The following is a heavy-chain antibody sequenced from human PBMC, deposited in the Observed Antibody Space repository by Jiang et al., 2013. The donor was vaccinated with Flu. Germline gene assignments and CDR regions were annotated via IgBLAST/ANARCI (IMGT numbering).Heavy chain of an antibody. CDR2: IDPSDSYT. J-gene: IGHJ4*02. CDR1: GYSFTSYW. Sequence: GAEVKKPGESLRISCKGPGYSFTSYWISWVRQMPGKGLEWMGRIDPSDSYTNYSPSFQGHVTISADKSISTAYLQWSSLKASDTAMYYCARGPNYDFWSGYCDYWGQGTLVTVSS. D-gene: IGHD3-3*01. V-gene: IGHV5-10-1*01. CDR3: ARGPNYDFWSGYCDY.